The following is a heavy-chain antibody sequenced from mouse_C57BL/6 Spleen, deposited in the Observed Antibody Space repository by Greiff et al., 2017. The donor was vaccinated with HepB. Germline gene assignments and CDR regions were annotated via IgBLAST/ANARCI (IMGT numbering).Heavy chain of an antibody. Sequence: VQLQQPGAELVKPGASVKLSCKASGYTFTSYWMQWVKQRPGQGLEWIGEIDPSDSYTNYNQKFKGKATLTVDTSSSTAYMQLSSLTSEDSAVYYCARRGSSYKAMDYWGQGTSVTVSS. J-gene: IGHJ4*01. CDR1: GYTFTSYW. V-gene: IGHV1-50*01. CDR2: IDPSDSYT. CDR3: ARRGSSYKAMDY. D-gene: IGHD1-1*01.